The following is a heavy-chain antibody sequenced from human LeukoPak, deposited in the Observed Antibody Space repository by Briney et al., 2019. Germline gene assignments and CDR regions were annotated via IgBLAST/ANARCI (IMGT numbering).Heavy chain of an antibody. CDR2: IIPIFGTA. J-gene: IGHJ4*02. CDR3: ATGGYDILTGYYVQRYFDY. CDR1: GGTFSSYA. Sequence: GASVKVSCKASGGTFSSYAISWVRQAPGQGLEWMGGIIPIFGTANYAQKFQGRVTITADESTSTAYMELSSLRSEDTAVYYCATGGYDILTGYYVQRYFDYWSQGTLVTVSS. V-gene: IGHV1-69*13. D-gene: IGHD3-9*01.